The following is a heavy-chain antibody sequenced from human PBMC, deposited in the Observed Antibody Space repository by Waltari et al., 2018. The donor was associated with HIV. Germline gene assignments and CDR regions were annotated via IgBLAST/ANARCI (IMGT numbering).Heavy chain of an antibody. J-gene: IGHJ4*02. V-gene: IGHV4-39*01. Sequence: QLQLHESGPGVVKPSETLSLPCTVSGGSIGDSRSYWAWIRQTPGKGLGWVGMFFYGGIRSYGGRASYLPSRKSRLSISVDTSRNQSSLKLRSANATDTAVYVCARPPQTGDLGDYWGRGTLVTVS. D-gene: IGHD7-27*01. CDR1: GGSIGDSRSY. CDR2: FYGGIRSYGGRA. CDR3: ARPPQTGDLGDY.